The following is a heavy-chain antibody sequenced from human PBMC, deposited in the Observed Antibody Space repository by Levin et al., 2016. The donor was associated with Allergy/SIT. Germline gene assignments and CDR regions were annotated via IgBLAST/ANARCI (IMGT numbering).Heavy chain of an antibody. CDR3: AKRGGAVGIVVVPAAIESYYYYMDV. CDR2: ISYDGSNK. Sequence: GESLKISCAASGFTFSSYAMHWVRQAPGKGLEWVAVISYDGSNKYYADSVKGRFTISRDNSKNTLYLQMNSLRAEDTAVYYCAKRGGAVGIVVVPAAIESYYYYMDVWGKGTTVTVSS. CDR1: GFTFSSYA. J-gene: IGHJ6*03. V-gene: IGHV3-30-3*02. D-gene: IGHD2-2*03.